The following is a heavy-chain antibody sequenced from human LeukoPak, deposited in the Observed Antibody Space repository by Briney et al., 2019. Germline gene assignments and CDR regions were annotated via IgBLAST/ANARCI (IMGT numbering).Heavy chain of an antibody. CDR1: GFTFSSYA. Sequence: GGSLRLSCAASGFTFSSYAMSWVRQAPGKGLEWVSAISGSGGSTYYADSVKGRFTISRDNSKNTLYRQMNSLRAEDTAVYYCAKETRKAPYYYMDVRGKGTTVTVSS. J-gene: IGHJ6*03. CDR2: ISGSGGST. D-gene: IGHD1-14*01. V-gene: IGHV3-23*01. CDR3: AKETRKAPYYYMDV.